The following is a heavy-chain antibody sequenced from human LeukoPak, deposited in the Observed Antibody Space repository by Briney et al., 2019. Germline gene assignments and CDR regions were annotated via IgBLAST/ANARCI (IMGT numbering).Heavy chain of an antibody. CDR1: GFTVSSNY. J-gene: IGHJ6*02. CDR3: ARDRITIFGVVHYYYGMDV. D-gene: IGHD3-3*01. CDR2: IYSGGST. V-gene: IGHV3-66*01. Sequence: GGSLRLSCAASGFTVSSNYMSWVCQAPGKGLEWVSVIYSGGSTYYADSVKGRFTISRDNSKNTLYLQMNSLRAEDTAVYYCARDRITIFGVVHYYYGMDVWGQGTTVTVSS.